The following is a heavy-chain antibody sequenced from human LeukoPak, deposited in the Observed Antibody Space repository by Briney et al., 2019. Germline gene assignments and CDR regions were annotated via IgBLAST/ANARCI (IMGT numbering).Heavy chain of an antibody. J-gene: IGHJ4*02. CDR3: ARDLDSGSYYAFDY. Sequence: PGGSLRLSCAASGFTFRIYAMSWVRQAPGRGLEWVSAISGSGGSTYYADSVKGRFTISRDNSKNMLHLQMNSLRAEDTAVYYCARDLDSGSYYAFDYWGQGTLVTVSS. D-gene: IGHD1-26*01. V-gene: IGHV3-23*01. CDR2: ISGSGGST. CDR1: GFTFRIYA.